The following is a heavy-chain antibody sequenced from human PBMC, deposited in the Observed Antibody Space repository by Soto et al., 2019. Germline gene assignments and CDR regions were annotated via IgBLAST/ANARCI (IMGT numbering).Heavy chain of an antibody. CDR3: ASLTRGYNNGPFDI. CDR1: GYSFTSCW. CDR2: IYPGDSDT. Sequence: WESLKISCKGSGYSFTSCWIGWVRQMPGKGLEWMGIIYPGDSDTRYSPSFQGQVTISADKSISPAYLQWSSLKASDTAMYYCASLTRGYNNGPFDIWGQGTMVTVSS. J-gene: IGHJ3*02. D-gene: IGHD1-1*01. V-gene: IGHV5-51*01.